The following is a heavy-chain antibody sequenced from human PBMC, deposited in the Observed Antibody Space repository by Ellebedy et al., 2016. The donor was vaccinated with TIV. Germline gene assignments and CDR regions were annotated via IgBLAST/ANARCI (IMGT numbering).Heavy chain of an antibody. J-gene: IGHJ4*02. V-gene: IGHV2-5*02. CDR3: AHRLTMSRHTVYFDY. CDR2: IYLDDDK. CDR1: GFSLSTSGVG. D-gene: IGHD4-11*01. Sequence: SGPTLVKPTQTLTLTCTFSGFSLSTSGVGVGWIRQSPGKALEWLALIYLDDDKRYSPSLKNRLTITKDTSKNQVVLTMTNMDPVDTATYYCAHRLTMSRHTVYFDYWGQGTLVTVSS.